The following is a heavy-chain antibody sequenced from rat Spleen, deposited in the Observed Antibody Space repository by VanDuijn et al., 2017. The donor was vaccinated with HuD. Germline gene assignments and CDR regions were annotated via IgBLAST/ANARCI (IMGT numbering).Heavy chain of an antibody. D-gene: IGHD1-6*01. Sequence: EVQLVESDGGLVQPGRSLKLSCVASGFTFNNYWMTWIRQAPGKGLEWVASIDTDGSRTYYPDSVRGRFTISRDNAKSTLYLQMDSLRSEDTATYYCASLMYTTDYYYRWFAYWGQGTLVTVSS. CDR2: IDTDGSRT. CDR1: GFTFNNYW. V-gene: IGHV5-31*01. J-gene: IGHJ3*01. CDR3: ASLMYTTDYYYRWFAY.